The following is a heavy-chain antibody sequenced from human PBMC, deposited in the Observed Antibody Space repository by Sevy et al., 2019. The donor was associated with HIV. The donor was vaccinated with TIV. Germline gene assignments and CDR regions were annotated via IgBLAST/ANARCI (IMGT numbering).Heavy chain of an antibody. J-gene: IGHJ4*02. D-gene: IGHD6-19*01. V-gene: IGHV4-34*01. CDR3: ARGVAAPRGGWYAFDY. Sequence: SETLSLTCEVSGESFSDYYWTWIRQSPGQGLQWIGDIHRTGRTRYNPSLSGRVTISKDTSKNQFSLKVHSVTAAETAVYYCARGVAAPRGGWYAFDYWGQGTPVIVSS. CDR1: GESFSDYY. CDR2: IHRTGRT.